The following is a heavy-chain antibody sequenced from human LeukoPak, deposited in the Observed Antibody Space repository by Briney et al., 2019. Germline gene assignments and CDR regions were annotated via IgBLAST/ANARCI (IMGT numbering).Heavy chain of an antibody. CDR3: ARGSWFGELLPFDY. CDR2: ISYDGSNE. Sequence: GGSLRLSCAASEFTFDSYAMHRVRQAPGKGLEWVAVISYDGSNEYYTDSVRGRFSISRDNSKNTLYLQMNSLSAEDTAVYYCARGSWFGELLPFDYWGQEPWSPSPQ. V-gene: IGHV3-30-3*01. J-gene: IGHJ4*01. CDR1: EFTFDSYA. D-gene: IGHD3-10*01.